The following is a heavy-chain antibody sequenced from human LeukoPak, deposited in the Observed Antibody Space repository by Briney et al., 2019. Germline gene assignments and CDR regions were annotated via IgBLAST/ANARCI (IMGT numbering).Heavy chain of an antibody. Sequence: ASVKLSCKASGYTFTSYGISWVRQAPGQGLEWMGWISAYNGNTNYAQTLQGRVTMTTDTSTSTAYMELRSLRSDDTAVYYCAGNGNYCGGGSCYSDYWGQGTLVIASA. J-gene: IGHJ4*02. D-gene: IGHD2-15*01. CDR3: AGNGNYCGGGSCYSDY. CDR2: ISAYNGNT. V-gene: IGHV1-18*01. CDR1: GYTFTSYG.